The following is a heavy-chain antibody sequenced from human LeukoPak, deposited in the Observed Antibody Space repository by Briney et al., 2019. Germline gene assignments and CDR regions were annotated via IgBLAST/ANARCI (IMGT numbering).Heavy chain of an antibody. CDR2: ISSNGGST. CDR1: GFTFSSYA. D-gene: IGHD3-22*01. Sequence: PGGSLRLSCAASGFTFSSYAMHWVRQAPGKGLEYVSAISSNGGSTYYANSVKGRFTISRDNSKNTLYLQMGSLRAEDMAVYYCARESYYYDYDYWGQGTLVTVSS. V-gene: IGHV3-64*01. J-gene: IGHJ4*02. CDR3: ARESYYYDYDY.